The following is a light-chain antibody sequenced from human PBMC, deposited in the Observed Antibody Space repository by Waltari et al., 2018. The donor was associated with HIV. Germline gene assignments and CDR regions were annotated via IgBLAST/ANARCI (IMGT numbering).Light chain of an antibody. CDR3: SSYTSSNTVI. CDR1: SSDVGGYNY. V-gene: IGLV2-14*01. CDR2: NVS. J-gene: IGLJ2*01. Sequence: QSALTQSASVSGSPGQSITISCTGTSSDVGGYNYASWYQQHPGKAPKLVIYNVSNRPSGVSNRFSGSKSGNTASLTISGLQAEDEAEYYCSSYTSSNTVIFGGGTRVTVL.